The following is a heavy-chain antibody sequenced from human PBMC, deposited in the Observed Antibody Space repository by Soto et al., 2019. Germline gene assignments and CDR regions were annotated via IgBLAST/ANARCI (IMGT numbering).Heavy chain of an antibody. CDR2: INSDGSVS. V-gene: IGHV3-74*02. D-gene: IGHD2-15*01. CDR3: ARGDCVGGTCYSLAGSFYYYMDV. J-gene: IGHJ6*03. CDR1: GFTFSNYW. Sequence: EVQLVESGGGLVQPGGSLRLSCAASGFTFSNYWMYWVRQAPGKGLAWVSRINSDGSVSSYADSVKGRLTISRDNVKNTRYLQMDILRAEDTAVYYCARGDCVGGTCYSLAGSFYYYMDVWGKGTKVTVFS.